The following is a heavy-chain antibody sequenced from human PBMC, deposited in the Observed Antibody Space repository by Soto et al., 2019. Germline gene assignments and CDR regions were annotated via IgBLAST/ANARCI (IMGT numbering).Heavy chain of an antibody. V-gene: IGHV3-23*01. Sequence: GGSLRLSCAASGFTFSSYAMSWVRQAPGKGLEWVSAISGSGGSTYYAESVKGRFTISRDNSKNTLYLQMNSLRAEDTAVYYCAMGLAATRGFDYWGQGTLVTVSS. CDR1: GFTFSSYA. J-gene: IGHJ4*02. CDR3: AMGLAATRGFDY. CDR2: ISGSGGST. D-gene: IGHD2-15*01.